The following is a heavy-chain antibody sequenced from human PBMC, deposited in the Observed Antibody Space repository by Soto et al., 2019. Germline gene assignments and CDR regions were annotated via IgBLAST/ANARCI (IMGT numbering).Heavy chain of an antibody. J-gene: IGHJ4*02. CDR2: RYYSGSI. V-gene: IGHV4-39*01. Sequence: QLQLQESGPGLVKPSETLSLTCTVSGGSISSGNYYWDWIRQPPGEGLEWIGSRYYSGSIYYNPSLKSRVTISVDTAKNQFSLKLNSVTAADTAVYYCARGGLGYCATTSCYGFDHWGQGTLVTVSS. CDR3: ARGGLGYCATTSCYGFDH. CDR1: GGSISSGNYY. D-gene: IGHD2-2*01.